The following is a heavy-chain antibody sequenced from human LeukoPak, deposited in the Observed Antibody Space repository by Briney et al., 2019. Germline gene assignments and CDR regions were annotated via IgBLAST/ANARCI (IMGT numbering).Heavy chain of an antibody. J-gene: IGHJ4*02. CDR2: ISSSSNTI. Sequence: GGSLRLSCAASGFTFRAYSTNWVRQAPGKGLEWVSYISSSSNTIYYADSVKGRFTISRDNAKNSLYLQMNSLRDEDTAVYYCARGDGWFGELLNFDNWGQGTLVTVSS. V-gene: IGHV3-48*02. CDR1: GFTFRAYS. CDR3: ARGDGWFGELLNFDN. D-gene: IGHD3-10*01.